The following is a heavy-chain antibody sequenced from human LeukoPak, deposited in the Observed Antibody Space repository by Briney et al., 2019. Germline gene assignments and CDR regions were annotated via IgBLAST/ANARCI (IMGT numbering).Heavy chain of an antibody. CDR3: ARGGGGDYSSAWYDN. Sequence: PSETLSLTCTVSGGSITNYYWSWIRKPPGEGREWIGYIYYSGSTNYNPSLESRLTISLDTSKNQVSLKLSSVTAADTAVYYCARGGGGDYSSAWYDNWGQGTLVTVSS. CDR2: IYYSGST. V-gene: IGHV4-59*01. J-gene: IGHJ4*02. D-gene: IGHD6-19*01. CDR1: GGSITNYY.